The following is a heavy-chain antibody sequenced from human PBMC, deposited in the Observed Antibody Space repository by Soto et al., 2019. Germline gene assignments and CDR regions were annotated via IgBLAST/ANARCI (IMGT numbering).Heavy chain of an antibody. CDR1: GYTFTSYD. Sequence: QVQLVQSGAEVKKPGASVQVSCKASGYTFTSYDINWVRQATGQGPEWVGWMNPNSANAGYAQKFQGRVTMTRDTSISTSYMELSSLRSEDTALYYCVTHSSGSDYWGQGTLVTVSS. CDR3: VTHSSGSDY. CDR2: MNPNSANA. D-gene: IGHD6-19*01. V-gene: IGHV1-8*01. J-gene: IGHJ4*02.